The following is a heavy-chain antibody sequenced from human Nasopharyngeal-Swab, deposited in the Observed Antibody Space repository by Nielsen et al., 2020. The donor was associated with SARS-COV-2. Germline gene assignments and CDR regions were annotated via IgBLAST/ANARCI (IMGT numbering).Heavy chain of an antibody. V-gene: IGHV3-30*03. CDR2: ISYDGSNK. J-gene: IGHJ6*03. CDR3: TRTLSASYMDV. Sequence: GGSLRLSCAASGFTFSSYGMHWVRQAPGKGLEWVAVISYDGSNKYYADSVKGRFTISRDNSKNTLYLQMNSLRAEDTAVYYCTRTLSASYMDVWGKGTTVTVSS. CDR1: GFTFSSYG.